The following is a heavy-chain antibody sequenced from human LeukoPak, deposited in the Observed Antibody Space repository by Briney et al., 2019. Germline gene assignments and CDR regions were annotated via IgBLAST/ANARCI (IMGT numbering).Heavy chain of an antibody. CDR1: GFTFSGSA. D-gene: IGHD3-9*01. Sequence: HPGGSLRLSCAASGFTFSGSAMHWVRQASGKGLEWVGRIRSKANSYATAYAASVKGRFTISRDDSKNTAYLQMNNLRAEDTAIYYCAKAANYDILTGYYLDYWGQGTLVTVSS. J-gene: IGHJ4*02. CDR3: AKAANYDILTGYYLDY. CDR2: IRSKANSYAT. V-gene: IGHV3-73*01.